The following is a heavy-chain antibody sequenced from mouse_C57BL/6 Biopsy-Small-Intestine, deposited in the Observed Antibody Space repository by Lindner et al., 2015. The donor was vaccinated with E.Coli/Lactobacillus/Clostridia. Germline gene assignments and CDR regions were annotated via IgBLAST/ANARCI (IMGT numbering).Heavy chain of an antibody. CDR1: GYSFTGYF. CDR2: INPYNADT. D-gene: IGHD2-1*01. Sequence: VQLQESGPDLVKPGDSVKISCKASGYSFTGYFMNWVMQSHGKSLEWIGRINPYNADTFYNQKLQGKATLTVDKSSSTAHMELRSLTSEDSAVYYCARAVYYGYVDYWGQGTTLTVSS. J-gene: IGHJ2*01. V-gene: IGHV1-20*01. CDR3: ARAVYYGYVDY.